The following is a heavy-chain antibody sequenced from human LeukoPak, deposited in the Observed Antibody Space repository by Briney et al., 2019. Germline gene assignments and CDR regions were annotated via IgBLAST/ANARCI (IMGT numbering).Heavy chain of an antibody. D-gene: IGHD3-16*01. CDR1: GITLSNYG. CDR3: AKRGIVIRVILVGFHKEAYYFDS. V-gene: IGHV3-23*01. J-gene: IGHJ4*02. CDR2: ISDSGGST. Sequence: GGSLRLSCAVSGITLSNYGMSWVRQAPGKGLEWVAGISDSGGSTNYADSVKGRFTISRDNPKNTLYLQMNSLRAEDTAVYFCAKRGIVIRVILVGFHKEAYYFDSWGQGALVTVSS.